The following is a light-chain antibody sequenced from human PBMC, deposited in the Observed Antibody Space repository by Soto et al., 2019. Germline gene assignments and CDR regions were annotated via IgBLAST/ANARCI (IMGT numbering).Light chain of an antibody. J-gene: IGKJ1*01. CDR1: QSISNY. V-gene: IGKV1-39*01. Sequence: DIQMTQSPSSLSASVGDSVTITCRASQSISNYLTWYQRKPGKAPELLIYAASSLQGGVPSRFSGSGSGTDFTLTISSLQPEDFATYYCQQSYTTPRTFGQGTKVEMK. CDR3: QQSYTTPRT. CDR2: AAS.